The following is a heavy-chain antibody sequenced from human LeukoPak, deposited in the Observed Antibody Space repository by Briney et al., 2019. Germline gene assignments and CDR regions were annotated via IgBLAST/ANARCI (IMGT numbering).Heavy chain of an antibody. J-gene: IGHJ4*02. CDR2: IYHGESDT. CDR3: ASRLSSWFAY. D-gene: IGHD6-13*01. CDR1: GYNSPSYW. Sequence: GASLKISCKGPGYNSPSYWIAWVRQMPGKGLEWMGSIYHGESDTRYSPSIQGQVTISVDKSASTAYLQWSSLKASDTAIYYCASRLSSWFAYWGQGTLVTLST. V-gene: IGHV5-51*01.